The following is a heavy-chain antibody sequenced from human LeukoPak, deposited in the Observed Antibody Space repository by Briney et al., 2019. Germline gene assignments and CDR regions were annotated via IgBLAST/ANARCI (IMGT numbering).Heavy chain of an antibody. CDR1: GGSISSGDYY. CDR3: AREGITVVRGVIIGGTDP. V-gene: IGHV4-30-4*08. CDR2: IYYSGST. D-gene: IGHD3-10*01. J-gene: IGHJ5*02. Sequence: SETLSLTCTVSGGSISSGDYYWSWIRQPPGKGLEWIGYIYYSGSTYYNPSLKSRVTISVDTSKNQFSLKLSSVTAADTAVYYCAREGITVVRGVIIGGTDPWGQGTLVTVSS.